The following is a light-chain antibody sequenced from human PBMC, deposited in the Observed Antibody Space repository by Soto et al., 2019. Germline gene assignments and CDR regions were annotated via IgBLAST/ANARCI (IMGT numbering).Light chain of an antibody. J-gene: IGKJ1*01. CDR3: QQYGSSPWT. CDR2: GAS. Sequence: EVELTQSPDILSVSPGETATLSCRASQSVRSNLAWYQQKPGQAPRLLIYGASTRATGIPDRFSGSGSGTDFTLTISRLEPEDFAVYYCQQYGSSPWTFGQGTKVEIK. CDR1: QSVRSN. V-gene: IGKV3-20*01.